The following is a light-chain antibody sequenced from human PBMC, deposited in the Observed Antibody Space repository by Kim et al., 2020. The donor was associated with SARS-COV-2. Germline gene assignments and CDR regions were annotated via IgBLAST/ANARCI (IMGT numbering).Light chain of an antibody. J-gene: IGLJ3*02. V-gene: IGLV3-19*01. Sequence: SSELTQDPAVSVALGQTVRITCQGDSLRSYYASWYQHKPGQAPVLVIYGKNNRPSGIPDRFSGSSSGNTASLTITGAQAEDEADYYCNSRDSSGNWVFGGGTQLTVL. CDR2: GKN. CDR1: SLRSYY. CDR3: NSRDSSGNWV.